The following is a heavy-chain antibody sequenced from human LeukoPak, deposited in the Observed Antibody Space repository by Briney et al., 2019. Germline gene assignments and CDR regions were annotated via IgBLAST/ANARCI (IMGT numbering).Heavy chain of an antibody. D-gene: IGHD2-21*01. CDR2: ISGSGGST. J-gene: IGHJ4*02. V-gene: IGHV3-23*01. Sequence: PGGSLRLSCAASGFTFSSYAMSWVRQAPGKGLEWVSAISGSGGSTYYADSVKGRFTISRDNSKNTLYLQMNSLRAEDTAVYYCAKDLTRGIFPHHGPFIPNYFDYWGQGTLVTVSS. CDR1: GFTFSSYA. CDR3: AKDLTRGIFPHHGPFIPNYFDY.